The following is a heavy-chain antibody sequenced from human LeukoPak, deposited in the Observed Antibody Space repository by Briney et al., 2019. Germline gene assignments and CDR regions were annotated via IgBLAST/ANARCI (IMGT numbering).Heavy chain of an antibody. J-gene: IGHJ6*03. V-gene: IGHV4-59*01. CDR2: IYYSGST. CDR3: ARTTEGGYTYDYFYYYYMDV. CDR1: GGSISSYY. Sequence: SETLSLTCTVSGGSISSYYWSWIRQPPGKGLEWIGYIYYSGSTNYNPSLKSRVAISVDTSKNQFSLRLSSVTAADTAVYYCARTTEGGYTYDYFYYYYMDVWGKGTTVTISS. D-gene: IGHD5-18*01.